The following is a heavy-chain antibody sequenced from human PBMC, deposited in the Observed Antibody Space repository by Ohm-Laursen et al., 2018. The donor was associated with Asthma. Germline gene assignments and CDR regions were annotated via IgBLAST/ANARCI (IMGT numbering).Heavy chain of an antibody. J-gene: IGHJ1*01. Sequence: RSLRFSCAASGFTFSSYAMHWVRQAPGKGLEWLAFISYDGSNKYYADSVKGRFTISRDNSKNTLYLQMNSLRAEDTAVYYCARPKDYGDYVYFQHWGQGTLVTVSS. CDR1: GFTFSSYA. V-gene: IGHV3-30-3*01. CDR2: ISYDGSNK. D-gene: IGHD4-17*01. CDR3: ARPKDYGDYVYFQH.